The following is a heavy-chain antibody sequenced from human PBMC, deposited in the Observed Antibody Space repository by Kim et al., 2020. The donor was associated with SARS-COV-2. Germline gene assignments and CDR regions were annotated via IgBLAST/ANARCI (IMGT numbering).Heavy chain of an antibody. CDR3: ARGYKSTVGY. Sequence: GGSLRLSCAASGFTFSSYCMNWVRQAPGKGLEWVSSIISRGGYIYYADSVKGRFTISGDSAKNSLYLQMNSLRAEDTAVYYCARGYKSTVGYWGQGTLVTVSS. V-gene: IGHV3-21*01. D-gene: IGHD1-20*01. CDR2: IISRGGYI. J-gene: IGHJ4*02. CDR1: GFTFSSYC.